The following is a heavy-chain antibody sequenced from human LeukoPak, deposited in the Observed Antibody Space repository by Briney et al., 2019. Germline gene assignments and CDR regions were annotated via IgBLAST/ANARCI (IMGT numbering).Heavy chain of an antibody. J-gene: IGHJ4*02. CDR2: FGTRSTSI. Sequence: GGPLRLSCTASGFTFSGYSMNWIRQAPGKGLEWVSSFGTRSTSIYHAGSVKGRFAISRDNAKNSLYLQMNSLRAEDTALYYCAREVSEGFDFWGQGTPVTVSS. V-gene: IGHV3-21*01. D-gene: IGHD3-22*01. CDR3: AREVSEGFDF. CDR1: GFTFSGYS.